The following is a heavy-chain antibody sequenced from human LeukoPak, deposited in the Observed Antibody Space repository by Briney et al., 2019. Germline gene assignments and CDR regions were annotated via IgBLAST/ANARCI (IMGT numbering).Heavy chain of an antibody. CDR2: ISGSGGST. V-gene: IGHV3-23*01. D-gene: IGHD3-3*01. J-gene: IGHJ4*02. Sequence: GGSLRLSRAASGFTFRNYTMTWVRQAPGKGLEWVSAISGSGGSTYHTDSGKGRFTISRDNSKNTLYLQMNRLRDEDTALFYCAKEVKDTGYYHLDNWGQGTLVTVSS. CDR3: AKEVKDTGYYHLDN. CDR1: GFTFRNYT.